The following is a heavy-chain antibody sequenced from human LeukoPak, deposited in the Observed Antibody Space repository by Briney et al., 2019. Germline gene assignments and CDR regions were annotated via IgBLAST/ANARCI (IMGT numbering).Heavy chain of an antibody. V-gene: IGHV3-23*01. Sequence: GGSLRLSCAASGCTFSSYAMSWVRQAPGKGLEWVSAISGSGGSTYYADSVKGRFTISRDNSKNTLYLQMNSLRAEDTAVYYCAKDSLSWYGSLYYFDYWGQGTLVTVSS. CDR1: GCTFSSYA. D-gene: IGHD6-13*01. J-gene: IGHJ4*02. CDR3: AKDSLSWYGSLYYFDY. CDR2: ISGSGGST.